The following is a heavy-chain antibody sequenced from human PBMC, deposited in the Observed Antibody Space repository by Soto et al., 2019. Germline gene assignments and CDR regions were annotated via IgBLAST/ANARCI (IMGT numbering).Heavy chain of an antibody. D-gene: IGHD4-4*01. Sequence: EVQLVESGGGLVQPGRSLRLSCAASGFTFDDYAMHWVRQAPGKGLEWVSGISWNSGSIGYADSVKGRFTISRDNAKNSLYLPMYSLRDEDTALYYCAKDSFTDYSNYLFDPWAHGTLVTVSS. CDR3: AKDSFTDYSNYLFDP. CDR2: ISWNSGSI. CDR1: GFTFDDYA. V-gene: IGHV3-9*01. J-gene: IGHJ5*02.